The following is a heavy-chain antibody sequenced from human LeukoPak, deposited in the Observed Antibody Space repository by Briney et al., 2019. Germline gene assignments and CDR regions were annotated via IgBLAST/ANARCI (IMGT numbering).Heavy chain of an antibody. CDR2: IYYSGST. V-gene: IGHV4-59*01. CDR3: ARARYSSSWRFDY. J-gene: IGHJ4*02. CDR1: GYTFTSYG. D-gene: IGHD6-13*01. Sequence: SCKASGYTFTSYGISWVRQPPGKGLEWIGYIYYSGSTNYNPSLKSRVTISVDTSKDQFSLKLSSVTAADTAVYYCARARYSSSWRFDYWGQGTLVTVSS.